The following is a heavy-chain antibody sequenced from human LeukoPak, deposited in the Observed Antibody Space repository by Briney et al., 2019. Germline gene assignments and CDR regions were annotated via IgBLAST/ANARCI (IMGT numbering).Heavy chain of an antibody. D-gene: IGHD6-13*01. V-gene: IGHV3-23*01. Sequence: SGGSLRLSCAASGFTFSSYAMSWVRQAPGKGLEWVSSITGRGDETFYADSVKGRFSLSRDNSKNVLYLQMYSLGAEDTAIYYCAKGAAAGLVDWFDPWGQGTLVTVSS. CDR3: AKGAAAGLVDWFDP. J-gene: IGHJ5*02. CDR1: GFTFSSYA. CDR2: ITGRGDET.